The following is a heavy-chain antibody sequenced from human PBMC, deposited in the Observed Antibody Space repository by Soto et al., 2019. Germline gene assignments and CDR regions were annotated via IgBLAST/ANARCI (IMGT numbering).Heavy chain of an antibody. CDR1: GFSLSTSRVG. V-gene: IGHV2-5*02. CDR3: AHIMIKFGGVTALDAFAF. CDR2: IYWDDDK. J-gene: IGHJ3*01. Sequence: QITLKESGPTLVNPTQTLTLTCTFSGFSLSTSRVGVGWIRQPPGKALEWLAIIYWDDDKRYSPSLESRLALTKDTSKNPVVLTMTNLDPVDTATYYCAHIMIKFGGVTALDAFAFWGQVTMLTFSS. D-gene: IGHD3-16*01.